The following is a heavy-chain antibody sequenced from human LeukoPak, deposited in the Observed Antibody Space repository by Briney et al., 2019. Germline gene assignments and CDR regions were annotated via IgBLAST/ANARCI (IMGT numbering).Heavy chain of an antibody. CDR2: IIPIFGTA. Sequence: ASVKVSCKASGGTFSSYAISWVRQAPGQGLEWMGGIIPIFGTANYAQKFQGRVTITADESTSTAYMELSSLRSEDTAVYYCAASKNMASDQPYYYYGMDVWGQGTTVTVSS. V-gene: IGHV1-69*13. CDR3: AASKNMASDQPYYYYGMDV. CDR1: GGTFSSYA. D-gene: IGHD2/OR15-2a*01. J-gene: IGHJ6*02.